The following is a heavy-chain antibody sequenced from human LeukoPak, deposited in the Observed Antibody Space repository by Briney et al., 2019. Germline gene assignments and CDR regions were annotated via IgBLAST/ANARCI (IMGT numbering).Heavy chain of an antibody. D-gene: IGHD3-22*01. V-gene: IGHV4-59*01. CDR1: GGSISSYY. J-gene: IGHJ4*02. CDR2: IYYSGST. Sequence: PSETLSLTCTVSGGSISSYYWSWIRQPPGKGLEWTGYIYYSGSTNYNPSLKSRVTISVDTSKNQFSLKLSSVTAADTAVYYCARVTAYYDSSGYSYYFDYWGQGTLVTVSS. CDR3: ARVTAYYDSSGYSYYFDY.